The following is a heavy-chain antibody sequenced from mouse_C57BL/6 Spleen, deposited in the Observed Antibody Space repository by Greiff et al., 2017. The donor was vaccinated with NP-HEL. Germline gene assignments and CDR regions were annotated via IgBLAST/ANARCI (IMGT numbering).Heavy chain of an antibody. V-gene: IGHV1-64*01. D-gene: IGHD3-2*02. CDR2: IHPNSGST. CDR1: GYTFTSYW. J-gene: IGHJ3*01. CDR3: ARGSSGYRFAY. Sequence: VQLQQPGAELVKPGASVKLSCKASGYTFTSYWMHWVKQRPGQGLEWIGMIHPNSGSTNYNEKFKSKATLTVDKSSSTAYMQLSSLTSEDSAVYYCARGSSGYRFAYWGQGTLVTVSA.